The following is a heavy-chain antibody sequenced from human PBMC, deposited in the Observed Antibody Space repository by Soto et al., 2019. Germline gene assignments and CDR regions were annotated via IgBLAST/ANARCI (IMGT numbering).Heavy chain of an antibody. Sequence: SETLSLTCTVSGGSISSGDYYWSWSRQPPGEGLEWIGDIYYSGSTYYNPSLKSRAVISVDKSKTQLSLKLSSVTAADPAVYYCARDVDDSSGYYSDYWGQGTLVTVSS. CDR2: IYYSGST. CDR3: ARDVDDSSGYYSDY. V-gene: IGHV4-30-4*01. D-gene: IGHD3-22*01. J-gene: IGHJ4*02. CDR1: GGSISSGDYY.